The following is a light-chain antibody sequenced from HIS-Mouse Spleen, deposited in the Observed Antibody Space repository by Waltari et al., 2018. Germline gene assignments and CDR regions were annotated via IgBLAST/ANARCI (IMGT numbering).Light chain of an antibody. CDR1: ALPKKY. Sequence: SYELTQPPSVSVSPGQTARITCSGDALPKKYAYWYQQKSGQAPVLVIYEDSKRPSGMPERCSGSSSGTMATLTISGARVEDEADYYCYSTDSSGNHRVFGGGTKLTVL. CDR2: EDS. J-gene: IGLJ2*01. CDR3: YSTDSSGNHRV. V-gene: IGLV3-10*01.